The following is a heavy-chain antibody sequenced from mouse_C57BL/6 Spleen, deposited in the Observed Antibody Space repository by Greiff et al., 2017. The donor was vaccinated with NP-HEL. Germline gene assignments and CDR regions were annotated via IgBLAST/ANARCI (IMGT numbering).Heavy chain of an antibody. CDR1: GYSITSGYD. CDR3: ARGGGAWFAY. V-gene: IGHV3-1*01. CDR2: ISYSGST. J-gene: IGHJ3*01. Sequence: EVMLVESGPGMVKPSQSLSLTCTVTGYSITSGYDWHWIRHFPGNKLEWMGYISYSGSTNYNPSLKSRISITHDTSKNHFFLKLNSVTTEDTATYYWARGGGAWFAYWGQGTLVTVSA.